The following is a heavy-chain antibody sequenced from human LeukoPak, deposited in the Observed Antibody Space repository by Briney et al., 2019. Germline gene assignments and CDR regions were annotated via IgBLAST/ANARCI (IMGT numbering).Heavy chain of an antibody. CDR2: IYYSGST. CDR1: GGSISGYY. D-gene: IGHD2-2*01. J-gene: IGHJ4*02. Sequence: SETLSLTCTVSGGSISGYYWSWIRQPPGKGLEWIGYIYYSGSTNYNPSLKSRVTISVDTSKNQFSLKLSSVTAADTAVYYCAREDCSSTSCYDPSVSDYWGQGTLVTVSS. CDR3: AREDCSSTSCYDPSVSDY. V-gene: IGHV4-59*12.